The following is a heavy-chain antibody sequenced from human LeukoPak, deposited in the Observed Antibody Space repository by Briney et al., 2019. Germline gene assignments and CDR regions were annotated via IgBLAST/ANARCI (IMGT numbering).Heavy chain of an antibody. CDR3: ARGNYYDSSEDAFDI. V-gene: IGHV4-4*09. CDR2: IYTSGST. D-gene: IGHD3-22*01. J-gene: IGHJ3*02. Sequence: SETLSLTCTVSGGSISSYYWSWIRQPPGKGLEWIGYIYTSGSTNYNPSLKSRVTISVDTSKNQFSLKLSSVTAADTAVYYCARGNYYDSSEDAFDIWGQGTMVTVSS. CDR1: GGSISSYY.